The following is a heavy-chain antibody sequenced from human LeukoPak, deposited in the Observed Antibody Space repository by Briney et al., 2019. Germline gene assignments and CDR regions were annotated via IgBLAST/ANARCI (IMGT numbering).Heavy chain of an antibody. V-gene: IGHV1-18*01. CDR2: INTYNDNT. D-gene: IGHD4-17*01. CDR1: GYTLTRFG. J-gene: IGHJ4*02. Sequence: ASVKVSCKTSGYTLTRFGFSWVRQAPGQGLEWMGWINTYNDNTNYAQKFQGRVTMTTDTTTSTAYMELSSLRSEDTAVYYCATGNYGDYHFDYWGQGTLVTVSS. CDR3: ATGNYGDYHFDY.